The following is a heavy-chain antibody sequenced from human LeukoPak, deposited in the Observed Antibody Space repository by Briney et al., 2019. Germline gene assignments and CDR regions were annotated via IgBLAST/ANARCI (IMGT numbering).Heavy chain of an antibody. J-gene: IGHJ4*02. Sequence: GGSLRLSCAASGFAFSNYDMGWVRQAPGEGLEWVSTISGSGSSTYYADSVKGRFTISRDNPKNAQYLQMSGLRAEDTAVYYCAKAIAATGRWWTFDYWGQGTLVTVSS. D-gene: IGHD6-13*01. CDR2: ISGSGSST. CDR1: GFAFSNYD. V-gene: IGHV3-23*01. CDR3: AKAIAATGRWWTFDY.